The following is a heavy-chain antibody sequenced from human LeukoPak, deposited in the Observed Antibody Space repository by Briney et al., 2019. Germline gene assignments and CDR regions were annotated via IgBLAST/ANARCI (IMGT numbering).Heavy chain of an antibody. CDR2: IYTSGST. V-gene: IGHV4-4*07. CDR1: GASISSYY. Sequence: SETLSLTCTVSGASISSYYWSWVRQPAGKGLEWIGRIYTSGSTNYNPSVKSRVTISVDKSKNQFSLKLSSVTAADTAVYYCARDYFDSSGYYGRGGYYYMDVWGKGTTVTVSS. D-gene: IGHD3-22*01. CDR3: ARDYFDSSGYYGRGGYYYMDV. J-gene: IGHJ6*03.